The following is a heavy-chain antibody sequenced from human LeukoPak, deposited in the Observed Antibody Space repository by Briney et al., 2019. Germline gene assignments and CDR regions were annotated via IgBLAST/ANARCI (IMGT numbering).Heavy chain of an antibody. D-gene: IGHD4-23*01. CDR1: GGTFSNYA. Sequence: SVKVSCKASGGTFSNYAINWVRQAPGQGLEWMGGIIPLFGTANYAQKFQGRVTIPAVESMSTAYMQLSSLRSVDTAVYYCARGWLAESTVVTPYNYWGQGTLVTVSS. V-gene: IGHV1-69*13. CDR2: IIPLFGTA. CDR3: ARGWLAESTVVTPYNY. J-gene: IGHJ4*02.